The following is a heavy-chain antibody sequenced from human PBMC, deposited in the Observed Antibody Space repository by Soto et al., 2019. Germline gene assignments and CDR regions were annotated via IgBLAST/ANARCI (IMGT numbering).Heavy chain of an antibody. Sequence: EVQLLESGGGLVQPGGSLRHSCAASGFTFSNYAMSWVRQAPGKGLEWVSAISGSGDSTYYADSVKGQFTISRDNSKNTLYLQMNSLRAEDTALYYCAKDSRSGYSSGWPGFDYWGQGTLVTVSS. CDR1: GFTFSNYA. CDR2: ISGSGDST. J-gene: IGHJ4*02. V-gene: IGHV3-23*01. CDR3: AKDSRSGYSSGWPGFDY. D-gene: IGHD6-19*01.